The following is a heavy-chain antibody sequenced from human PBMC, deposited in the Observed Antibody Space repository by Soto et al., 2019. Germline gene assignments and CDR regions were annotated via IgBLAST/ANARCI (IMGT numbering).Heavy chain of an antibody. CDR3: AKDKKVYATVLDY. CDR1: EVDMTKYA. Sequence: AGALSESGEPSEVDMTKYAMSCVRNAPGKGLEWVSALSGSGGSTYNADSVKGRFTISRDNSKNTLYLQINSLRAEDTAVYYCAKDKKVYATVLDYWGQGTLVTVSS. J-gene: IGHJ4*02. CDR2: LSGSGGST. V-gene: IGHV3-23*01. D-gene: IGHD2-8*01.